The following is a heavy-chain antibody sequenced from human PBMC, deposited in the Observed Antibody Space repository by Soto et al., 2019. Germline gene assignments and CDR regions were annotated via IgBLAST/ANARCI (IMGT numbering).Heavy chain of an antibody. CDR3: ATEKYGAGRVGVYY. J-gene: IGHJ4*02. CDR2: IVPMLGIT. Sequence: QVPLVQSGAEVKKPGSSVKVSCAASGGTSTIYTITWVRQAPGQGLVWMGRIVPMLGITNYARNFQGRVTITADNSAGTAYMELSSLKFDDTAVYYCATEKYGAGRVGVYYWGQGTQVTVSS. D-gene: IGHD1-26*01. V-gene: IGHV1-69*02. CDR1: GGTSTIYT.